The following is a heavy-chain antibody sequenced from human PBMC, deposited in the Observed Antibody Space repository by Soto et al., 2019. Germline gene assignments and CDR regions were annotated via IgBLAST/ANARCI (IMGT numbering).Heavy chain of an antibody. Sequence: ASVKVSCKASGYTFTSYAMHWVRQAPGQRLEWMGWVNAGNGNTKYSQKFQGRVTITRDTSASTAYMELSSLRSEDTAVYFCARGSSGWLPYFDYWGQGSLVTVSS. CDR1: GYTFTSYA. CDR2: VNAGNGNT. V-gene: IGHV1-3*01. J-gene: IGHJ4*02. D-gene: IGHD6-19*01. CDR3: ARGSSGWLPYFDY.